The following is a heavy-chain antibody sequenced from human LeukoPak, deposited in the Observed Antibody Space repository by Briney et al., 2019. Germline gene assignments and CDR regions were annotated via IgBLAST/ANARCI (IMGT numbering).Heavy chain of an antibody. CDR1: GGSISTYY. V-gene: IGHV4-59*01. CDR3: AREEALGSGSFDY. Sequence: ASETLSLTCTVSGGSISTYYWSWIRQPPGKGLEWIGYIYYSGSTSYNPSLKSRVTISVDTSKNQFSLKLSSVTAADTAVYYCAREEALGSGSFDYWGQGTLVTVSS. CDR2: IYYSGST. J-gene: IGHJ4*02. D-gene: IGHD1-26*01.